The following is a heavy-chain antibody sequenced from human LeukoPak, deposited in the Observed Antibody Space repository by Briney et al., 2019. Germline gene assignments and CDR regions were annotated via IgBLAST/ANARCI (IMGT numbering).Heavy chain of an antibody. J-gene: IGHJ4*02. Sequence: GASVKVSCKASGYTFTSYGITWVRQAPGQGLEWMGWISINNGNTNYAQKLQGRVTMTTDTSTSTAYMELRSLRSDDTAVYYCARAVVYDNVWGSYPTDYWGQGTLVTVSS. CDR1: GYTFTSYG. CDR2: ISINNGNT. V-gene: IGHV1-18*01. D-gene: IGHD3-16*01. CDR3: ARAVVYDNVWGSYPTDY.